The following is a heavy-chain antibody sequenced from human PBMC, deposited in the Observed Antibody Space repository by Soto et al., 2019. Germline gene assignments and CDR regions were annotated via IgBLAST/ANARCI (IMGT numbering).Heavy chain of an antibody. J-gene: IGHJ4*02. D-gene: IGHD6-13*01. CDR1: GGSISGDNYY. Sequence: SETLSLTCTVSGGSISGDNYYWSWIRQHPGKGLEWIGHIFRSGSTYSNPSLKSRFAISVDNSKNQFSLSLSSVTAADTAVYYCATSYSSSSYYFDYWGQGTLVTVSS. V-gene: IGHV4-31*03. CDR2: IFRSGST. CDR3: ATSYSSSSYYFDY.